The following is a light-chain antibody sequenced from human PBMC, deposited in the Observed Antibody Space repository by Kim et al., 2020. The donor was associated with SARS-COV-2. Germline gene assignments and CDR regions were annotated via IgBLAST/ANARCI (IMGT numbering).Light chain of an antibody. CDR2: DDK. Sequence: NFMLTQPHSVSESPGKTVTISCTRSSGSIDSNYVQWYQQRPGSAPTTLIYDDKKRPSGVPDRISGSIDSSSNSASLTISGLKAEDEADYYCQSFDSNNHWVFGGGTQLTVL. V-gene: IGLV6-57*04. CDR3: QSFDSNNHWV. CDR1: SGSIDSNY. J-gene: IGLJ3*02.